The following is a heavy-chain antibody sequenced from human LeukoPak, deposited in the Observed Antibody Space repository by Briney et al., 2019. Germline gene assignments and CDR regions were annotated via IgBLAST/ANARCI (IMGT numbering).Heavy chain of an antibody. V-gene: IGHV4-30-2*01. CDR2: IYHSGST. CDR1: GGSISSGGYS. Sequence: PSQTLSLTCAVSGGSISSGGYSWSWIRQPPGKGLEWIGYIYHSGSTYYNPSLKSRVTISVDRSKNQFSLKLSSVTAADTAVYYCARGSIHTPNTHWFDPWGQGTLVTVSS. CDR3: ARGSIHTPNTHWFDP. D-gene: IGHD3-10*01. J-gene: IGHJ5*02.